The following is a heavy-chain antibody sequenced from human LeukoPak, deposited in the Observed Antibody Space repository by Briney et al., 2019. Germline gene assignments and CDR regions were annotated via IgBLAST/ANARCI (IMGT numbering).Heavy chain of an antibody. Sequence: PSGTLSLTCAVSGGSISSSNWWSWVRQPPGKGLEWIGEIYHSGSTNYNPSLKSRVTISVDKSKNQFSLKLSSVTAADTAVYYCARVGSSGYYYWYFDLWGRGTLVTVSS. V-gene: IGHV4-4*02. J-gene: IGHJ2*01. CDR1: GGSISSSNW. CDR2: IYHSGST. CDR3: ARVGSSGYYYWYFDL. D-gene: IGHD3-22*01.